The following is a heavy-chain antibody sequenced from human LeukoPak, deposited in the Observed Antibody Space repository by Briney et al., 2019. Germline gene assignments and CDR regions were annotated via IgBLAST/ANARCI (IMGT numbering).Heavy chain of an antibody. J-gene: IGHJ4*02. CDR1: GGSISSYY. Sequence: SETLSLTCTVSGGSISSYYWSWIRQPPGEGLEWIGYIYYSGSTNYNPSLKSRVTISVDTSKNQFSLKLSSVTAADTAVYYCARDLRYFSLWGQGTLVTVSS. D-gene: IGHD3-9*01. V-gene: IGHV4-59*12. CDR2: IYYSGST. CDR3: ARDLRYFSL.